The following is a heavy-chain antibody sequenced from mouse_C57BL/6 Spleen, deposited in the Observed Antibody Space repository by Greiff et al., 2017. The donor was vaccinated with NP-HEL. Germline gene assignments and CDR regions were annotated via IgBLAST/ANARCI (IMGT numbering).Heavy chain of an antibody. V-gene: IGHV14-3*01. J-gene: IGHJ1*03. D-gene: IGHD2-10*01. CDR1: GFNIKNTY. Sequence: VQLQQSVAELVRPGASVKLSCTASGFNIKNTYMHWVKQRPEQGLEWIGRIDPANGNTKYAPKFQGKATITADTSSNTAYLQLSSQTSEDTAIYCCARGGPSYYGNYKGYFDVWGTGTTVTVSS. CDR2: IDPANGNT. CDR3: ARGGPSYYGNYKGYFDV.